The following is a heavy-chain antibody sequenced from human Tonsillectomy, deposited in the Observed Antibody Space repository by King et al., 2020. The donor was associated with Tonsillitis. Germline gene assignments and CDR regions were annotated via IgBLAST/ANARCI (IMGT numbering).Heavy chain of an antibody. CDR3: SRLGDSGGYYSAFDY. Sequence: QLVQSGAEVKKPGESLKISCKGSGYIFTSYWIGWVRQMPGKGLEWMGIIYPGDSNTRYSPSFQGQVTISADKSISTAYLQWSSLKASDTARYYCSRLGDSGGYYSAFDYWGQGTLVTVSS. CDR2: IYPGDSNT. D-gene: IGHD1-26*01. CDR1: GYIFTSYW. V-gene: IGHV5-51*01. J-gene: IGHJ4*02.